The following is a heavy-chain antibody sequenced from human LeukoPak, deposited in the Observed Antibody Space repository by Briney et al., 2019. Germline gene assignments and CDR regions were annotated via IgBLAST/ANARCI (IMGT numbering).Heavy chain of an antibody. CDR1: GFTFSDYY. J-gene: IGHJ4*02. V-gene: IGHV3-11*01. Sequence: PGGSLRLSCAASGFTFSDYYMSWIRQAPGKGLEWVSYISSSGSTIYYAESVKGRFTISRDNSKNILYLQMSSLRVEDTAMYYCAKQSYARSLGEGGPGTLVTVSS. CDR3: AKQSYARSLGE. CDR2: ISSSGSTI. D-gene: IGHD2-8*01.